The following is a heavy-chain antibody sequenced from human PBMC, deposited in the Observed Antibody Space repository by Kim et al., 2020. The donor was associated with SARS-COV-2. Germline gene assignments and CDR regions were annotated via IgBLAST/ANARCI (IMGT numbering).Heavy chain of an antibody. CDR3: TTDISPPYGSGSYYNQYFDY. D-gene: IGHD3-10*01. Sequence: GGSLRLSCAASGFTFSNAWMSWVRQAPGKGLEWVGRIKSKTDGGTTDYAAPVKGRFTISRDDSKNTLYLQMNSLKTEDTAVYYCTTDISPPYGSGSYYNQYFDYWGQGTLVTVSS. V-gene: IGHV3-15*01. J-gene: IGHJ4*02. CDR1: GFTFSNAW. CDR2: IKSKTDGGTT.